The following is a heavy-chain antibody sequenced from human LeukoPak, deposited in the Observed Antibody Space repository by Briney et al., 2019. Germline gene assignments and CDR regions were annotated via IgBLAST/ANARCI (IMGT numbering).Heavy chain of an antibody. CDR2: IYYSGST. CDR3: ARDRICDPQQYHLLLGPTTDYGTDV. J-gene: IGHJ6*04. D-gene: IGHD2-2*01. V-gene: IGHV4-31*03. CDR1: GGSISSGGYY. Sequence: SETLSLTCTVSGGSISSGGYYWSWIRQPPGKGLEWIGYIYYSGSTYYNPSLKSRVTISVDTSKNQFSLQLSSVTATDTAVYYCARDRICDPQQYHLLLGPTTDYGTDVWGKGTTVTVSS.